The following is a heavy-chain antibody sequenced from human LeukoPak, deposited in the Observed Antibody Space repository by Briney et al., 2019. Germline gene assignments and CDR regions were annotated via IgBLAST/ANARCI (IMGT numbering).Heavy chain of an antibody. CDR3: ARAPRDQEQSDY. CDR1: GGSVSSGSYY. D-gene: IGHD1-26*01. Sequence: PSETLSLTCTVSGGSVSSGSYYWSWIRQPPGKGLEWIGYIYYSGSTNYNPSLKSRVTISVDTSKNQFSLKLSSVTAADTAVYYCARAPRDQEQSDYWGQGTLVTVSS. V-gene: IGHV4-61*01. CDR2: IYYSGST. J-gene: IGHJ4*02.